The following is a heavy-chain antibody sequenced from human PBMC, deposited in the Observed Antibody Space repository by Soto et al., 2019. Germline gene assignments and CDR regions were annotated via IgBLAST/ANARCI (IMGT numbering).Heavy chain of an antibody. CDR1: GGTFSSYA. CDR2: IIPIFGTA. J-gene: IGHJ4*02. Sequence: QVQLVQSGAEVKKPGSSVKVSCKASGGTFSSYAISWVRQAPGQGLEWMGGIIPIFGTANYAQKFQGRVRITADESTSTANMGLSSLRSEDTAVYYCARVGDYGGTSIFDSGGRGPLVTVPS. CDR3: ARVGDYGGTSIFDS. V-gene: IGHV1-69*01. D-gene: IGHD4-17*01.